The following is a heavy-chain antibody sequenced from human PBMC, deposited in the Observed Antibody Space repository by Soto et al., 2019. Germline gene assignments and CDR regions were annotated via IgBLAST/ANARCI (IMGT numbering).Heavy chain of an antibody. Sequence: ASVKVSCKASGYTFTGYYMHWVRQAPGQGLEWMGWINPNRGVTNYAQKFKGWVTMTRDTSISTAYMELSRLRSDDAAVYYFARGEGVGSSAFDIWGQGTMVTVSS. CDR1: GYTFTGYY. J-gene: IGHJ3*02. D-gene: IGHD1-26*01. CDR3: ARGEGVGSSAFDI. CDR2: INPNRGVT. V-gene: IGHV1-2*04.